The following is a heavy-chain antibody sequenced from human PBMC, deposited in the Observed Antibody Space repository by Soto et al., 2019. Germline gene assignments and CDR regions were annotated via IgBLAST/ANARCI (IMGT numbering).Heavy chain of an antibody. Sequence: QVQLVQSGGEVKKPGSSVKVSCAASGGTFSSYAISWVRQAPGQRLEWMGLIVPMFGTTNSTQKFQGRLTFTADESSSTANMELSSLTSEDTAVYYCARDQLPDSHYNYYGMDVWGQGTTVIVSP. CDR3: ARDQLPDSHYNYYGMDV. V-gene: IGHV1-69*12. D-gene: IGHD2-2*01. CDR2: IVPMFGTT. CDR1: GGTFSSYA. J-gene: IGHJ6*01.